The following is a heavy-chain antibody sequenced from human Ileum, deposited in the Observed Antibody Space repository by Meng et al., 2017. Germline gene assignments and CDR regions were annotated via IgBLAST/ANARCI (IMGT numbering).Heavy chain of an antibody. CDR1: GGSISSSFY. V-gene: IGHV4-4*02. CDR2: IYLAGSP. Sequence: QVHVQGPGPGLVEPSGTLSLTCTVSGGSISSSFYWSWVRQSPGKGLEWIGQIYLAGSPNYNPSLESRVTISVDKSKNQFSLRLTSVTAADTAIFYCVRHGGKYFDSWGQGTLVTVSS. J-gene: IGHJ4*02. D-gene: IGHD2-15*01. CDR3: VRHGGKYFDS.